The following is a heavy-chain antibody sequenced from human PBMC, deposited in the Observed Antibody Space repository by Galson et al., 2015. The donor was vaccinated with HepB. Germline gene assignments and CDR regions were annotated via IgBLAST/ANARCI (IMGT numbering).Heavy chain of an antibody. CDR1: GGTFSSYA. J-gene: IGHJ6*02. V-gene: IGHV1-69*06. D-gene: IGHD1-26*01. CDR2: VTPIFGTP. CDR3: AKASHVGARLYGLDV. Sequence: SVKVSCKASGGTFSSYAISWVRQAPGQGLEWMGGVTPIFGTPNYAQKFQGRVTITADKSTSTVYMELTSLTSEDTAVFYCAKASHVGARLYGLDVWGQGTTVTVSS.